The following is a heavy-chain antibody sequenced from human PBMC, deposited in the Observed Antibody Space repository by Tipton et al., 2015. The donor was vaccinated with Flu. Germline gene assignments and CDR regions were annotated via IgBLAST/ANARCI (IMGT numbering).Heavy chain of an antibody. CDR2: IYYSGST. Sequence: TLSLTCTVSGGSISSYYWSWIRQPPGKGLEWIGYIYYSGSTNYNPSLKSRVTISVDTSKNQFSLKLSSVTAADTAVYYCARERTYYYGSGSYTNWFDPCGQGTLVTVSS. D-gene: IGHD3-10*01. V-gene: IGHV4-59*01. CDR1: GGSISSYY. J-gene: IGHJ5*02. CDR3: ARERTYYYGSGSYTNWFDP.